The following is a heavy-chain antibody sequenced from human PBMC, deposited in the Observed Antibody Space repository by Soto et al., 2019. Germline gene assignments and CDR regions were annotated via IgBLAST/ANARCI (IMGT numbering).Heavy chain of an antibody. Sequence: QVQLVQSGAEVKKPGSSVKVSCKASGGTFSSYAISWVRQAPGQGLEWMGGIIPIFGTANYAQKFQGRVTITADESMSTAYMELSSLRSEDTAVYYCARDRYYYDSSGYYYRHWYFDLWGRGTLVTVSS. D-gene: IGHD3-22*01. J-gene: IGHJ2*01. CDR1: GGTFSSYA. CDR2: IIPIFGTA. V-gene: IGHV1-69*01. CDR3: ARDRYYYDSSGYYYRHWYFDL.